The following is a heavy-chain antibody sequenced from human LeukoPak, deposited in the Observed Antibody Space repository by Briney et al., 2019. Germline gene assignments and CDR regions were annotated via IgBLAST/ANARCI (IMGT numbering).Heavy chain of an antibody. CDR3: AREKYDGKSWDS. CDR2: INPNSGGT. CDR1: GYAFTGYY. V-gene: IGHV1-2*06. Sequence: ASVKVSCKAFGYAFTGYYIHWVRQAPGQGLEWMGRINPNSGGTNYAQNFQGRVTMTRDTSISTAYMELTRLRSDDTAVYYCAREKYDGKSWDSWDQGTLVTVSS. J-gene: IGHJ4*02. D-gene: IGHD3-10*01.